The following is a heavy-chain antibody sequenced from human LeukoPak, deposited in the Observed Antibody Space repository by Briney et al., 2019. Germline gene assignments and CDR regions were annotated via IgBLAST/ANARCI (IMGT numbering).Heavy chain of an antibody. D-gene: IGHD4-11*01. CDR2: INPNSGGT. J-gene: IGHJ6*02. CDR1: GYTFTGYY. Sequence: ASVKVSCKASGYTFTGYYMNWVRQAPGQGLEWMGWINPNSGGTNYAQKFQGRVTMTRDTSISTAYMELSRLRADDTAVYYCARDYSRMTTEYYYYGMDVWGQGTTVTVSS. V-gene: IGHV1-2*02. CDR3: ARDYSRMTTEYYYYGMDV.